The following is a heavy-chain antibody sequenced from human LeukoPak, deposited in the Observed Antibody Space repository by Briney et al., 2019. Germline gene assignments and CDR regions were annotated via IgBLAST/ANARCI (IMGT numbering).Heavy chain of an antibody. CDR3: ARGGLWFGGPNWFDP. CDR1: GFTFSSYG. CDR2: ISYDGSNK. Sequence: TGGSLRLSCAASGFTFSSYGMSWVRQAPGKGLEWVAVISYDGSNKYYADSVKGRFTISRDNSKNTLYLQMNSLRAEDTAVYYCARGGLWFGGPNWFDPWGQGTLVTVSS. J-gene: IGHJ5*02. V-gene: IGHV3-30*03. D-gene: IGHD3-10*01.